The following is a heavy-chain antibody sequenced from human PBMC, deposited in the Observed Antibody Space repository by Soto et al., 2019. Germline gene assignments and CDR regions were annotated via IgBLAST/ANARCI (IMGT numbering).Heavy chain of an antibody. CDR2: IYSSGGS. CDR3: VREANYYDSSGYWDDY. J-gene: IGHJ4*02. V-gene: IGHV4-61*01. D-gene: IGHD3-22*01. CDR1: GGSVSGGSYY. Sequence: SETLSLTCTVSGGSVSGGSYYWSWIRQPPGKGQEWIGYIYSSGGSNYSTSLKNRVNISVDTSKNQFNMKLRSVTAADTAVYYCVREANYYDSSGYWDDYWGQGTLVTVS.